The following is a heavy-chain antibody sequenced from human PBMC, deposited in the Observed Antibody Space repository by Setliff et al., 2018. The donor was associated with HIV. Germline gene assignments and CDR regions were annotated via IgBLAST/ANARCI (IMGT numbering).Heavy chain of an antibody. CDR1: GGSISSSSYY. J-gene: IGHJ6*02. Sequence: SETLSLTCTVSGGSISSSSYYWSWIRQPPGKGLEWIGYIYYSGSTNYNPSLKSRVTISVDTSKNQFSLKLSSVTAADTAVYYCARAPRTSGVVGYYYYYGMDVWDQGTTVTVSS. CDR3: ARAPRTSGVVGYYYYYGMDV. D-gene: IGHD2-21*01. CDR2: IYYSGST. V-gene: IGHV4-61*01.